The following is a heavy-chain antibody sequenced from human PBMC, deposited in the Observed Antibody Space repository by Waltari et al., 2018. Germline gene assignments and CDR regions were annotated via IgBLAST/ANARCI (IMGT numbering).Heavy chain of an antibody. CDR3: ARHYSSSWYFDY. D-gene: IGHD6-13*01. CDR1: GYSISSGYY. Sequence: QVQLQESGPGLVKPSETLSLTCAVSGYSISSGYYWGWIRQPPGKGLEWIGSIYHSGGTYYNPSLKSRVTISVDTSKNQFSLKLSSVTAADTAVYYCARHYSSSWYFDYWGQGTLVTVSS. CDR2: IYHSGGT. J-gene: IGHJ4*02. V-gene: IGHV4-38-2*01.